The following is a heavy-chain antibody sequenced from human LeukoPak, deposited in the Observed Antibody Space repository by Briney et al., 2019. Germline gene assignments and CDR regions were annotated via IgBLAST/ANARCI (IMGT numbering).Heavy chain of an antibody. CDR1: GGSFSGNY. Sequence: PSETLSLTCAVYGGSFSGNYWSWIRQPPGKGLEWIGEINHSGSTNYNPSLKSRVAISVDTSKNQFSLKLSSVTAADTAVYYCASRRIAARKQNFDYWGQGTLVTVSS. CDR3: ASRRIAARKQNFDY. D-gene: IGHD6-6*01. CDR2: INHSGST. J-gene: IGHJ4*02. V-gene: IGHV4-34*01.